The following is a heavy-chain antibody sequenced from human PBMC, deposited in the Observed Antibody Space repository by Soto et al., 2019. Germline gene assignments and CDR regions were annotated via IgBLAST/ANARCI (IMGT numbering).Heavy chain of an antibody. CDR2: ITAFNGNT. J-gene: IGHJ4*02. Sequence: ASVKVSCKASGYTFTDYGISWVRQAPGQGLQWMGWITAFNGNTKYAQQFQGRVTMTTDTSTSTAYMELRSLESDDTAVYYCARISQSDFWSGYHYFFDYWGQGTLVTVSS. CDR1: GYTFTDYG. D-gene: IGHD3-3*01. V-gene: IGHV1-18*01. CDR3: ARISQSDFWSGYHYFFDY.